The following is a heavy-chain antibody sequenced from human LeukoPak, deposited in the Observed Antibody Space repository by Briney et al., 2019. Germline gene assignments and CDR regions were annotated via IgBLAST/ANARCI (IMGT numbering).Heavy chain of an antibody. Sequence: SETLSLTYTVSCRSISSSSYYWGWIRQPPGKGLEWIGSIYYSGSTYYNPSLKSRVTISVDTSQNQYSLKLGSVAAEYCAEDRGARRPESRAAAGKGYFDYWGQGTLVTVSS. V-gene: IGHV4-39*01. J-gene: IGHJ4*02. D-gene: IGHD6-13*01. CDR1: CRSISSSSYY. CDR3: ARRPESRAAAGKGYFDY. CDR2: IYYSGST.